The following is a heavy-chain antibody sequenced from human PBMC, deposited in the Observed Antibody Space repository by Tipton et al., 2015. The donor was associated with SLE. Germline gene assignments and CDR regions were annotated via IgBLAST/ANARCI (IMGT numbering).Heavy chain of an antibody. D-gene: IGHD3-22*01. CDR3: GTTSSDYGMDV. V-gene: IGHV3-23*01. CDR2: ITTSGGTT. Sequence: GSLRLSCAASGFIFSDYAMSWVRQAPGKGLEWLSGITTSGGTTFSADSVRGRFTISRDNSKNTLYLQMNSLRAEDTAVYYCGTTSSDYGMDVWGQGTTVTVSS. J-gene: IGHJ6*02. CDR1: GFIFSDYA.